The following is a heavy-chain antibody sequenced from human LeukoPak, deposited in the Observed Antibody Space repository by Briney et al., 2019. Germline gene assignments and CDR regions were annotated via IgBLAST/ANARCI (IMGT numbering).Heavy chain of an antibody. Sequence: SETLSLTCAVYGGSFSGYYWSWIRQPPGKGLEWIGEINHSGSTNYNPSLKSRVTISVDTSKNQFSLKLSSVTAADTAVYYCARVGTSYYYDSSGYQPLRYFDYWGQGTLVTVSS. CDR3: ARVGTSYYYDSSGYQPLRYFDY. V-gene: IGHV4-34*01. D-gene: IGHD3-22*01. CDR2: INHSGST. CDR1: GGSFSGYY. J-gene: IGHJ4*02.